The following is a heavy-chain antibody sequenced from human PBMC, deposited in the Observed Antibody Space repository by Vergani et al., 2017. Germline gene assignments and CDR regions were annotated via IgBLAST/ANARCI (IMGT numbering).Heavy chain of an antibody. CDR1: GFTVSSNY. CDR3: ARATRDLRKGMDV. CDR2: IYSGGST. D-gene: IGHD4-17*01. V-gene: IGHV3-53*02. Sequence: EVQLVETGGGLIQPGGSLRLSCAASGFTVSSNYMSWVRQAPGKGLEWVSVIYSGGSTYYADSVKGRFTISRDNSKNTLYLQMNSLRAEDTAVYYCARATRDLRKGMDVWGQGTTVTVSS. J-gene: IGHJ6*02.